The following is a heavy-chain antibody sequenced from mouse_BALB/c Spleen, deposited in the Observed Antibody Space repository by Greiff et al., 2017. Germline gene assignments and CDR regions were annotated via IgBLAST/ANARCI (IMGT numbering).Heavy chain of an antibody. J-gene: IGHJ1*01. Sequence: EVMLVESGGGLVQPGGSRKLSCAASGFTFSSFGMHWVRQAPEKGLEWVAYISSGSSTIYYADTVKGRFTISRDNPKNTLFLQMTSLRSEDTAMYYCAREITTAWYFDVWGAGTTVTVSS. CDR1: GFTFSSFG. CDR3: AREITTAWYFDV. CDR2: ISSGSSTI. D-gene: IGHD1-2*01. V-gene: IGHV5-17*02.